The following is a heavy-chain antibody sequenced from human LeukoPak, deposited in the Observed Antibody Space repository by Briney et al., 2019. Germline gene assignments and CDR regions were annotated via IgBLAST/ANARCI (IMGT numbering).Heavy chain of an antibody. CDR1: GGSINSSNW. V-gene: IGHV4-4*02. J-gene: IGHJ4*02. D-gene: IGHD3-9*01. CDR3: AGSLNRRGVSDHWF. CDR2: IYHSSST. Sequence: SGTLSLTCAVSGGSINSSNWWSWVRQPPGKVLEWIGVIYHSSSTNYNPSLKRRTTISVNKSKNQFSQLLTAITAADTADYYWAGSLNRRGVSDHWFWGQGTLVTVSS.